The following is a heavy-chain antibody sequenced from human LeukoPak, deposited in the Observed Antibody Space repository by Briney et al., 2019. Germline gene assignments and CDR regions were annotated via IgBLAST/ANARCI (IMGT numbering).Heavy chain of an antibody. D-gene: IGHD4/OR15-4a*01. J-gene: IGHJ6*03. V-gene: IGHV3-23*01. CDR1: GFTFSSYA. Sequence: GGSLRLSCAASGFTFSSYAMSWVRQAPGKGLEWGSAISGSGGSRYYADSVKGRFTISRDNSKNTLYLQMNSLRAEDTAVYYCAKDSRPGAPRYYMDVWGKGTTVTVSS. CDR2: ISGSGGSR. CDR3: AKDSRPGAPRYYMDV.